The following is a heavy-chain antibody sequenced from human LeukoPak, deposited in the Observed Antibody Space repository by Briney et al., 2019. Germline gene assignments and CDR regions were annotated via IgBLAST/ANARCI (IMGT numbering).Heavy chain of an antibody. J-gene: IGHJ4*02. D-gene: IGHD5-12*01. V-gene: IGHV3-30*03. CDR3: ACSGYPCD. CDR1: GFTFSSYG. CDR2: ISYDGSNK. Sequence: GGSLRLSCAASGFTFSSYGMHWVRQAPGKGLEWVAVISYDGSNKYYADSVKGRFTISRDNSKNTLYLQMNSLRAEDTAVYYCACSGYPCDWGQGTLVTVSS.